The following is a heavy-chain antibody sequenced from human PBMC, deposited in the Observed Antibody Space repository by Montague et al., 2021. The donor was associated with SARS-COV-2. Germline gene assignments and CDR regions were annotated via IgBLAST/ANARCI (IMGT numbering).Heavy chain of an antibody. V-gene: IGHV4-30-2*01. J-gene: IGHJ5*02. CDR2: IYQSGTT. Sequence: LSLTCAVSGASISNGGYTWSWIRRPPGKGLEWIGYIYQSGTTRYNPSLKSRATMSVDKSKNQFSLQLTSVIAADTAIYFCARSMIRGGLNWFDPWGQGTLVTVSS. CDR1: GASISNGGYT. D-gene: IGHD3-10*01. CDR3: ARSMIRGGLNWFDP.